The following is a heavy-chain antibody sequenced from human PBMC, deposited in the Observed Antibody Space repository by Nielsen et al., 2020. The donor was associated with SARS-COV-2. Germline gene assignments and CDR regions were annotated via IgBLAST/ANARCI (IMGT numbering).Heavy chain of an antibody. Sequence: GESLKISCKASGYVFSGYWIGWVRQMPGKGLEWVAITYPGDGDTRYSPSFQGQVTISVDMSITTAYLRWGSVKASDTAIYFCVRTSASYPYWFLNVWGRGTLVTVSS. J-gene: IGHJ2*01. CDR3: VRTSASYPYWFLNV. V-gene: IGHV5-51*01. D-gene: IGHD2-2*01. CDR2: TYPGDGDT. CDR1: GYVFSGYW.